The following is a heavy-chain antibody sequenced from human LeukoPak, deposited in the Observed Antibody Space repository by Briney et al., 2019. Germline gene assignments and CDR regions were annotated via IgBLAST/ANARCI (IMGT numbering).Heavy chain of an antibody. D-gene: IGHD3-3*01. CDR2: LDPEEAKV. CDR3: ATRSGDFWSGYVD. J-gene: IGHJ4*02. Sequence: ASVKVSCKVSGYSLTELSMQWVRQAPGKGLECLGGLDPEEAKVVYAQKFQGRVTMTEDTSTDTAYMELRGLRSEDTAVYYCATRSGDFWSGYVDWGQGTLVTVSS. CDR1: GYSLTELS. V-gene: IGHV1-24*01.